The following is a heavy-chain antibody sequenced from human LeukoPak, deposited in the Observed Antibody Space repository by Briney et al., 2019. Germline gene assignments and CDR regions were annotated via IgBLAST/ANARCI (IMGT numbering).Heavy chain of an antibody. CDR3: ARYSGLGVPDY. CDR1: GGSFSGYY. V-gene: IGHV4-34*01. D-gene: IGHD2-21*01. Sequence: SETLSLTCAVYGGSFSGYYWSWIRQPPGKGLEWIGEINHSGSTNYNPSLKSRVTISVDTSKNQFSLLLNSVTPEDTAVYYCARYSGLGVPDYWGQGTLVTVSS. J-gene: IGHJ4*02. CDR2: INHSGST.